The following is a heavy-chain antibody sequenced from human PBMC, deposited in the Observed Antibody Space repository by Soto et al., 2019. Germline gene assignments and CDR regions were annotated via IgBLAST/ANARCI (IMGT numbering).Heavy chain of an antibody. Sequence: GASVKVSCKASGYTFTSYGTTWVRQAPGQGLEWMGWISGYNGNANYAQKLQGRVTMTTDTSTRTAYMELRSLRSDDTAVYYCARAVRVTKVTTWWFDPWGQGTLVTVSS. CDR3: ARAVRVTKVTTWWFDP. CDR1: GYTFTSYG. V-gene: IGHV1-18*04. CDR2: ISGYNGNA. J-gene: IGHJ5*02. D-gene: IGHD4-17*01.